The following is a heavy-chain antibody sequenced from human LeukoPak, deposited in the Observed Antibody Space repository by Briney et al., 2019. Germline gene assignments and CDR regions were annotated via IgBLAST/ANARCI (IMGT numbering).Heavy chain of an antibody. CDR1: GVPNSIYY. D-gene: IGHD2-8*01. CDR3: ARISEIDYGVYVVDI. Sequence: SDTLSLTCTLSGVPNSIYYWICPRHPPGKALECIGYIYYSGGTNYNPSLKSRVTISVDTSKNQFSLKLSSVTAADTAVYYCARISEIDYGVYVVDIWGQGTMVTVSS. J-gene: IGHJ3*02. V-gene: IGHV4-59*07. CDR2: IYYSGGT.